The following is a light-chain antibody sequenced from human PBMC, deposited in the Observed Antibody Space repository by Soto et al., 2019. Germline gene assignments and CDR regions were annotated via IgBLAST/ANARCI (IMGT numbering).Light chain of an antibody. V-gene: IGKV1-5*01. Sequence: DIQMTQSPSTLSASVGDRVTITCRASQSISSWLAWYQQKPGKAPKLLIYDASSLESGVPSRFSGSGSGTEFTLTISSLQPDDFATYYCQQYNNYFPWTFGQGTKVDIK. J-gene: IGKJ1*01. CDR3: QQYNNYFPWT. CDR1: QSISSW. CDR2: DAS.